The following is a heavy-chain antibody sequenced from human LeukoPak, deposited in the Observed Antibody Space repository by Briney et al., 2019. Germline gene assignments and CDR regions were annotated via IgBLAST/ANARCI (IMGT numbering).Heavy chain of an antibody. Sequence: ASVKVSCKASGYTFTSYGISWVRQAPGQGLEWMGWISAYNGNTNYAQKLQGRVTMTTDTSTSTAYMELSSLRSEDTAVYYCARVPLAKNRGVIYSGGFRSRVYYFDYWGQGTLVTVSS. J-gene: IGHJ4*02. CDR2: ISAYNGNT. CDR1: GYTFTSYG. V-gene: IGHV1-18*01. CDR3: ARVPLAKNRGVIYSGGFRSRVYYFDY. D-gene: IGHD3-10*01.